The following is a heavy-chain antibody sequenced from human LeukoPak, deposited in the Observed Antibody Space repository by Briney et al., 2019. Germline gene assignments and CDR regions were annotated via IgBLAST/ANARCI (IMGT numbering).Heavy chain of an antibody. CDR3: ARDRAPDYGGNGFDY. Sequence: SETLSLTCTVSGGSISSYYWSWIRQPPGKGLEWIGYIYYSGSTNYNPSLKSRVTISVDTSKNQFSLKLSSVTAADTAVYYCARDRAPDYGGNGFDYRGQGTLVTVSS. V-gene: IGHV4-59*01. J-gene: IGHJ4*02. CDR1: GGSISSYY. CDR2: IYYSGST. D-gene: IGHD4-23*01.